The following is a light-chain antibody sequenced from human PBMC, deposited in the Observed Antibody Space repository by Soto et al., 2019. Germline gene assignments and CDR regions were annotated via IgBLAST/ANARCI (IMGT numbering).Light chain of an antibody. J-gene: IGKJ4*01. CDR3: QQYDNLPLI. CDR2: DAS. V-gene: IGKV1-33*01. CDR1: QDISNY. Sequence: DIQMTQSPSSLSASVGDRVTITCQASQDISNYLNWYQQKPGKAPKLLIYDASTLETGVPSRFSGSGSGTDFTFTISSLQPEDIATYYCQQYDNLPLIFGGGTKVEIK.